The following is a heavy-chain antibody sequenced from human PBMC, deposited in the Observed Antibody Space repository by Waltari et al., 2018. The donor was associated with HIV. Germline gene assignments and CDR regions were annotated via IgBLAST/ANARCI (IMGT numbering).Heavy chain of an antibody. CDR3: GKDSNYFYDSTGYYCDF. D-gene: IGHD3-3*01. Sequence: QVRLVESGGGVVPPGRPLRLSCAASGFTFRGFGIPWVRQAPGKGLEWVAFIRHDDSNRYYRDSVKGRFTISRDNSKNTVDLQMNNLKAEDTAVYYCGKDSNYFYDSTGYYCDFWGQGTLVTVSS. J-gene: IGHJ4*02. CDR1: GFTFRGFG. CDR2: IRHDDSNR. V-gene: IGHV3-30*02.